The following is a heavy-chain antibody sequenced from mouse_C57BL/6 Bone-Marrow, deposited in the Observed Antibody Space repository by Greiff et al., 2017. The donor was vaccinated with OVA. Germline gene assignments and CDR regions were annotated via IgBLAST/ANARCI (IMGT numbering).Heavy chain of an antibody. Sequence: QVHVKQPGAELVKPGASVKMSCKASGYTFTSYWITWVKQRPGQGLEWIGDIYPGSGSTNYNEKFKSKATLTVDTSSSTAYMQLSSLTSEDSAVYYCASPITTVPDYWGQGTTLTVSS. V-gene: IGHV1-55*01. J-gene: IGHJ2*01. CDR2: IYPGSGST. D-gene: IGHD1-1*01. CDR3: ASPITTVPDY. CDR1: GYTFTSYW.